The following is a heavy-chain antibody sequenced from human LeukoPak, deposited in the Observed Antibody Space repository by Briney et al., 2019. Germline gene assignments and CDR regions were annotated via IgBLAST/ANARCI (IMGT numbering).Heavy chain of an antibody. V-gene: IGHV4-4*07. J-gene: IGHJ4*02. CDR3: ARGWNAIDY. CDR2: VQTIGST. D-gene: IGHD1-1*01. Sequence: PSETLSLTCVVSGGSISGFFWSWIRQPVGKGLEWIGRVQTIGSTNYNPSLKSRVTVSVNTSQNIFSLRINSVTAADTAVYYCARGWNAIDYWGQGTLVAVSS. CDR1: GGSISGFF.